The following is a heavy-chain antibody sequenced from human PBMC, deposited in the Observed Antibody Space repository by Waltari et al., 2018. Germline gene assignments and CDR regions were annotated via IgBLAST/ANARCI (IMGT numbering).Heavy chain of an antibody. CDR1: GASFSNTNVA. CDR3: ARGRYTAFDY. D-gene: IGHD1-20*01. CDR2: AYYRSKWFK. Sequence: QVQLQQSGPRLVKPSQTLSLTCAVSGASFSNTNVAWNWIRQSPWRGLEGLGRAYYRSKWFKDYAVSVKSRLAINPDTSKNEFSLQLNSVTPEDTAVYYCARGRYTAFDYWGQGILVTVSS. J-gene: IGHJ4*02. V-gene: IGHV6-1*01.